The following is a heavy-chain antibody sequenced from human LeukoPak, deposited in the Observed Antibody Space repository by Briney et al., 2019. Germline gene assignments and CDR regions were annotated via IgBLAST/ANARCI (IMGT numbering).Heavy chain of an antibody. D-gene: IGHD4-17*01. Sequence: SRTLSLTCAVSGVSISSSYWWSWVRQPPGKGLEWIGEIYHSGSTNYNPSLKSRVIISVDNSKNQFSLKLTSVTAADTAVYYCARGGMTTVTTATHWFDPWGRGTLVTVSS. CDR1: GVSISSSYW. CDR3: ARGGMTTVTTATHWFDP. V-gene: IGHV4-4*02. CDR2: IYHSGST. J-gene: IGHJ5*02.